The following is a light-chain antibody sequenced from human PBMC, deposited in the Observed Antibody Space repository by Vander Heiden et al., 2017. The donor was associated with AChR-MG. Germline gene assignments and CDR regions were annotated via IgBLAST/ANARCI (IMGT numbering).Light chain of an antibody. Sequence: QSVLTQQPSVSGAPEQRGTISCTWSSANIGAGYDVHWYQQLPGTAPKLLIYGTSNRPSGVPDRFSGSKSGTSASLAITGLQAEDEADYYCQSYDSSLSGWVFGGGTKLTVL. CDR2: GTS. CDR3: QSYDSSLSGWV. V-gene: IGLV1-40*01. J-gene: IGLJ3*02. CDR1: SANIGAGYD.